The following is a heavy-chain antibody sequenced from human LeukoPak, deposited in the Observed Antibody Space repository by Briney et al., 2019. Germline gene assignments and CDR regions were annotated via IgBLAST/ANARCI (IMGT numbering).Heavy chain of an antibody. CDR2: ISNNGGYT. CDR1: GFTFSSSA. J-gene: IGHJ4*02. CDR3: AKQLGYCSDGSCYFPY. D-gene: IGHD2-15*01. V-gene: IGHV3-23*01. Sequence: GGSLRLSCAASGFTFSSSAMSWVRQAPGKGLERVSAISNNGGYTYYADSVQGRFTISRDNSKSTLCLQMNSLRAEDTAVYYCAKQLGYCSDGSCYFPYWGQGTLVIVSS.